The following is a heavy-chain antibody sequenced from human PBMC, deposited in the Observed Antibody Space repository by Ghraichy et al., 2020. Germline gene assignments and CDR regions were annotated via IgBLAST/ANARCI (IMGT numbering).Heavy chain of an antibody. V-gene: IGHV3-7*01. CDR3: ARDFVFSTFDY. CDR2: IKYDGSDK. J-gene: IGHJ4*02. CDR1: GFSFTNSW. D-gene: IGHD2/OR15-2a*01. Sequence: GGSLRLSCAASGFSFTNSWMNWVRQAPGKRLEWVASIKYDGSDKYYVDSVRGRFTISRDNAKNSLYLQMNSLRAEDTAVYYCARDFVFSTFDYWGQGTLVTVSS.